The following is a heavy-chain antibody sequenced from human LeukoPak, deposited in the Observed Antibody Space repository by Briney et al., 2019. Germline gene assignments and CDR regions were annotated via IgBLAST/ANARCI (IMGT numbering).Heavy chain of an antibody. CDR3: ARTGPSYYYDSSGYYYEDY. D-gene: IGHD3-22*01. Sequence: SVKVSCNASGGTFSSYAISWVRHAPGHGLEWMGGIIPIFGTANHAQTFQGRVTITAAESTSTAYMELSSLRSEDTAVYYCARTGPSYYYDSSGYYYEDYWGQGTLVTVSS. CDR2: IIPIFGTA. V-gene: IGHV1-69*13. J-gene: IGHJ4*02. CDR1: GGTFSSYA.